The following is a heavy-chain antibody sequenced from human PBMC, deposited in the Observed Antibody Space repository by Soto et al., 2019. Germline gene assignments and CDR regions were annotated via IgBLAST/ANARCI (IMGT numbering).Heavy chain of an antibody. CDR2: ISTWSSYS. V-gene: IGHV3-21*02. CDR1: GFTFSSYN. CDR3: ARASHDYGALDY. J-gene: IGHJ4*02. D-gene: IGHD4-17*01. Sequence: DVQLVESGGGLVKPGGSLRLSCTASGFTFSSYNMNWVRQAPGKGLEWVSYISTWSSYSFYADSVKGRFTISRDNSENSLYLQLDSLRDEDTAVYYCARASHDYGALDYWGQGALVTVSS.